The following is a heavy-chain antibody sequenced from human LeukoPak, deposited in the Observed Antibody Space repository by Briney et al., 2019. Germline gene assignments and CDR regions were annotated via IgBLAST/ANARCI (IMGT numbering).Heavy chain of an antibody. CDR2: MYYSGGT. CDR1: GGSIRSYY. Sequence: PSETLSLTCSVSGGSIRSYYWSWIRQPPGKGLEWIGYMYYSGGTNYNPSLKSRVTISGDTSKNQISLKVRSVTAADTAVYYCARQYDGYDANWFDSWGQGTLVTVSS. CDR3: ARQYDGYDANWFDS. D-gene: IGHD5-12*01. V-gene: IGHV4-59*08. J-gene: IGHJ5*01.